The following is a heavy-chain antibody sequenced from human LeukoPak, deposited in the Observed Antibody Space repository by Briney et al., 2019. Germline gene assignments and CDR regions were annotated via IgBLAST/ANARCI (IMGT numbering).Heavy chain of an antibody. J-gene: IGHJ4*02. D-gene: IGHD6-19*01. V-gene: IGHV4-31*03. CDR1: GGSITSDGYL. CDR2: IYYTGNT. Sequence: SETLSLTCTVSGGSITSDGYLWSWIRQHPGKGLEWIGDIYYTGNTKYNPSLKSRVTISVDTSKNQFSLKLSSVTAADTAVYYCARGRGIAVAGLVDYWGQGTLVTVSS. CDR3: ARGRGIAVAGLVDY.